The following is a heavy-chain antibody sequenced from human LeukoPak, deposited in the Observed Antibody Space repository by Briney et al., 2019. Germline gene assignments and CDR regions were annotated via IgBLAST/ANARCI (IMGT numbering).Heavy chain of an antibody. CDR1: GDSVSSNSAA. V-gene: IGHV6-1*01. J-gene: IGHJ5*02. D-gene: IGHD2-15*01. CDR2: TYYRSKWYN. CDR3: ARGGYCSGGSCYSDWFDP. Sequence: SQTLSLTCAISGDSVSSNSAAWNWTRQSPSRGLEWLGRTYYRSKWYNDYAVSVKSRITINPDTSKNQCSLQLNSVTPEDTAVYYCARGGYCSGGSCYSDWFDPWGQGTLVTVSS.